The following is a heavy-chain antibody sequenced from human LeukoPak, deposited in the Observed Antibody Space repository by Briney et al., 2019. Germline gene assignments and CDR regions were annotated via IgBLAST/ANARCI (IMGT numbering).Heavy chain of an antibody. J-gene: IGHJ6*02. Sequence: GGSLRLSCAASGFTVSSNYMSWVRQAPGKGLEWVSVIYSGGSTYYADSVKGRFTISRDNSKNTLYLQMNSLRAEDTAVYYCARPIWYGSGLAGMDVWGQGTTVTVSS. CDR2: IYSGGST. CDR1: GFTVSSNY. CDR3: ARPIWYGSGLAGMDV. V-gene: IGHV3-53*01. D-gene: IGHD3-10*01.